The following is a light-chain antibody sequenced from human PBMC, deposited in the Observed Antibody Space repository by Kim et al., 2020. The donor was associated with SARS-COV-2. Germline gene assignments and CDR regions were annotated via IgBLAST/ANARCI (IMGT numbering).Light chain of an antibody. J-gene: IGLJ1*01. Sequence: SYELTQPPSVSVSPGQTASITCSGDKLGDKYACWYQQKPGQSPVLVIYEDSKRPSGIPERFSGSNSGNTATLTISGTQAMDEADYYCQAWDSSTVNSVFG. CDR3: QAWDSSTVNSV. CDR2: EDS. V-gene: IGLV3-1*01. CDR1: KLGDKY.